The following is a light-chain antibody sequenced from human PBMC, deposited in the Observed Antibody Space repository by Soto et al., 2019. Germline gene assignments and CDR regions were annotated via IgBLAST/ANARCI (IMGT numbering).Light chain of an antibody. V-gene: IGKV3-15*01. Sequence: IGMTQSPATLSVSPGERATLSCRASQSISTKLAWYQQKPGQAPRVLIYSASTRATGIPARFSGSGSGTEFILTSSSLQPEDFAIYYCHQYDSWPPTWTFGQGTRVEIK. CDR3: HQYDSWPPTWT. CDR1: QSISTK. CDR2: SAS. J-gene: IGKJ1*01.